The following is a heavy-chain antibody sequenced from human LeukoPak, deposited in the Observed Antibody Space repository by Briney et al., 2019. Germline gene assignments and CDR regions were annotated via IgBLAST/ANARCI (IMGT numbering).Heavy chain of an antibody. CDR3: ARGVPGGATIHYYCGMDV. CDR1: GGTFSSYA. D-gene: IGHD5-12*01. J-gene: IGHJ6*04. V-gene: IGHV1-69*13. CDR2: IIPIFGTA. Sequence: SAKVSCKASGGTFSSYAISWVRQAPGQGLEWMGGIIPIFGTANYAQKFQGRVTITADESTSTAYMELSSLRSEDTAVYYCARGVPGGATIHYYCGMDVWGKGTTVTVSS.